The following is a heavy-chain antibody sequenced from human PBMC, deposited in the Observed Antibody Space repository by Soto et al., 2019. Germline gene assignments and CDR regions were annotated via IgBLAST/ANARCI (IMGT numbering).Heavy chain of an antibody. CDR3: ALCYCGGDCYRLYY. D-gene: IGHD2-21*02. CDR2: IYWDDDK. V-gene: IGHV2-5*02. J-gene: IGHJ4*02. CDR1: GFSLSTSGVG. Sequence: QITLKESGPTLVKPTQTLTLTCTFSGFSLSTSGVGVGWIRQPPGKALQWLALIYWDDDKRYSPSLKSRLTITEDPSKIRVVLTRTDMDPVDTAAYYCALCYCGGDCYRLYYWGQGTLVTVSS.